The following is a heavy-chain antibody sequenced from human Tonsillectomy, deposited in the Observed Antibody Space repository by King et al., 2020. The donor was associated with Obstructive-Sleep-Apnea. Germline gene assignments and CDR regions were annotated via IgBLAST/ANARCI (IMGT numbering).Heavy chain of an antibody. CDR1: GFTFSSYA. J-gene: IGHJ1*01. V-gene: IGHV3-23*04. D-gene: IGHD1-26*01. Sequence: VQLVESGGGLVQPGGSLRLSCAASGFTFSSYAMSWVRQAPGKGLEWGSAISGSGGSTYYADSVKGRFTISRDNSKNTLYLQMNSLRAEDTAVYYCAKDGIVGATKTAEYFQHWGQGTLVTVSS. CDR3: AKDGIVGATKTAEYFQH. CDR2: ISGSGGST.